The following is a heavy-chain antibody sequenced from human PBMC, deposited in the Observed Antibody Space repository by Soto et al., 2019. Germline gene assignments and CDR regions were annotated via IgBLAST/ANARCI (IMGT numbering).Heavy chain of an antibody. J-gene: IGHJ4*02. CDR2: VNPNNGDT. CDR3: ANVSRKGSAIDFDY. Sequence: QVQLVQSGAELKKPGASVKVSCKASGYTFSNYDMNWVRQATGQGPEWIGWVNPNNGDTGYAQKFQGRVTLTTDISTTTAYKELTSLRSEDTDIYYCANVSRKGSAIDFDYWGQGTLITVSS. V-gene: IGHV1-8*01. D-gene: IGHD3-10*01. CDR1: GYTFSNYD.